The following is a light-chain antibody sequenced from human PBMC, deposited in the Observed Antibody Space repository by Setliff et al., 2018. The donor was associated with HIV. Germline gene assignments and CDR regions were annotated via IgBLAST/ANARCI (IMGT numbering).Light chain of an antibody. Sequence: EIMMTQSPATLSVSPGERATLSCRASQSVSSNLARYQQKPGQAPRLLIYGASTRATGIPARFSGSGSGTEFSLTISSLQSEDFAVYSCQQYNDWPPTFGQGTKVDIK. CDR2: GAS. J-gene: IGKJ1*01. CDR3: QQYNDWPPT. CDR1: QSVSSN. V-gene: IGKV3-15*01.